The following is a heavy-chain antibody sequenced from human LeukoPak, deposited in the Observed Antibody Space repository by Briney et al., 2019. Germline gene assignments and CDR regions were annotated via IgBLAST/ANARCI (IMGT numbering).Heavy chain of an antibody. V-gene: IGHV1-2*02. CDR2: INPNSGGT. D-gene: IGHD2-2*01. CDR1: GYTFTGYY. Sequence: ASVKVSCKASGYTFTGYYMHWVRQSPGQGLEWMGWINPNSGGTNYAQKFQGRVTMTRDTSISTAYMELSRLRSDDTAVYYCARGCRGTSCPNWFDPWGQGTLVTVSS. CDR3: ARGCRGTSCPNWFDP. J-gene: IGHJ5*02.